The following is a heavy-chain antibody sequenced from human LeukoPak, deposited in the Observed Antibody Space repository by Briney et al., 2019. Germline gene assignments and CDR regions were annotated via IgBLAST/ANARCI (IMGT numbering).Heavy chain of an antibody. CDR3: AKDSSSWSENYYFDY. CDR2: IRYDGSNK. V-gene: IGHV3-30*02. Sequence: GGSLRLSCAASGFTFSSYGMHWVRQAPGKGLEWVAFIRYDGSNKYYADSVKGRFTISRDNSKNTLYLQMNSLRAEDTAFYYCAKDSSSWSENYYFDYWGQGTWSPSPQ. D-gene: IGHD6-13*01. CDR1: GFTFSSYG. J-gene: IGHJ4*02.